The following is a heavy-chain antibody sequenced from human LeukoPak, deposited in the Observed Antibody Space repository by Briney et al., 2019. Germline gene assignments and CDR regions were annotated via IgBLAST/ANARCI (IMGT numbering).Heavy chain of an antibody. D-gene: IGHD5/OR15-5a*01. V-gene: IGHV3-53*01. CDR3: ARGDGVYVY. CDR1: GFTVSSNY. CDR2: TYFGGTT. Sequence: PGGSLRLSCAASGFTVSSNYMTWVRRAPGQGLEWGSVTYFGGTTYYADSVKGRFTISRDNSKNTVYLQVNSLRVEDTAVYYCARGDGVYVYWGQGTLVTVSS. J-gene: IGHJ4*02.